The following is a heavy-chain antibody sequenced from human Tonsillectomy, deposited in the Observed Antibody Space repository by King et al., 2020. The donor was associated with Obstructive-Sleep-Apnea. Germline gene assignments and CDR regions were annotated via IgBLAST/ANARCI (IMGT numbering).Heavy chain of an antibody. D-gene: IGHD3-10*01. CDR3: AKEFYGSARYFDY. V-gene: IGHV3-33*06. CDR1: GFSFSSFG. Sequence: QLVQSGGGVVQPGRSLRLSCAASGFSFSSFGMHWVRQAPGKGLEWVAVIWHDGSNKYYADAAKGRFTISRDNSKNTLYLQMNSLRAEDTAVYYCAKEFYGSARYFDYWGQGTLVTVSS. CDR2: IWHDGSNK. J-gene: IGHJ4*02.